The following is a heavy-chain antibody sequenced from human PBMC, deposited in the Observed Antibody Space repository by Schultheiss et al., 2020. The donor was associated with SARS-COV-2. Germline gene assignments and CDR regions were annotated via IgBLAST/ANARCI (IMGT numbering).Heavy chain of an antibody. CDR2: ISAYNGNT. CDR3: ASPSGTTYYYGMDV. Sequence: ASVKVSCKASGYTFTSYGISWVRQAPGQGLEWMGWISAYNGNTNYAQKLQGRVTMTTDTSTSTAYMELRSLRSDDTAVYYCASPSGTTYYYGMDVWGQGTKVTVSS. V-gene: IGHV1-18*01. J-gene: IGHJ6*02. D-gene: IGHD1-7*01. CDR1: GYTFTSYG.